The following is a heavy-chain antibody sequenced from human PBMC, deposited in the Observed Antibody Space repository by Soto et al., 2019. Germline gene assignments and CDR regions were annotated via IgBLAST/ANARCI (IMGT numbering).Heavy chain of an antibody. CDR3: ARDREVATINAFDI. V-gene: IGHV5-51*01. Sequence: LGESLKISCQGSGYSFTSYWIGWVRQMPGKGLEWMGIIYPGDSDTRYSPSFQGQVTISADKSISTAYLQWSSLKASDTAMYYCARDREVATINAFDIWGRGTMVTVSS. CDR1: GYSFTSYW. J-gene: IGHJ3*02. D-gene: IGHD5-12*01. CDR2: IYPGDSDT.